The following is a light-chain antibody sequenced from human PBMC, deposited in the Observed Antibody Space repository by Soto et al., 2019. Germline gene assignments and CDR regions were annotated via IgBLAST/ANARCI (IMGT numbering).Light chain of an antibody. V-gene: IGKV3-15*01. CDR1: QSVSNK. Sequence: EIVMTQSPATLSVSPGERVTLSCRASQSVSNKLGWYQHKPGQAPRLLIYDTSTRAAGTPARFTGSGSGTDFTLTISSLQSEDFEVYYCKQYKEWPPFTFGQGTRLEIK. CDR3: KQYKEWPPFT. CDR2: DTS. J-gene: IGKJ5*01.